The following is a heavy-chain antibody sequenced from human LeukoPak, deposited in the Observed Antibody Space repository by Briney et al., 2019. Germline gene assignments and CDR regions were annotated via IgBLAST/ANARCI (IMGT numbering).Heavy chain of an antibody. J-gene: IGHJ6*03. CDR3: AREKGYCSSTSCSYYYYYMDV. CDR2: IYSGGST. Sequence: GGSLRLSCAASGFTVSSNYMSWVRQAPGKGLERVSIIYSGGSTFYADSVKGRFTISRDNAKNSLYLQMNSLRAEDTAVYYCAREKGYCSSTSCSYYYYYMDVWGKGTTVTVSS. D-gene: IGHD2-2*01. V-gene: IGHV3-53*01. CDR1: GFTVSSNY.